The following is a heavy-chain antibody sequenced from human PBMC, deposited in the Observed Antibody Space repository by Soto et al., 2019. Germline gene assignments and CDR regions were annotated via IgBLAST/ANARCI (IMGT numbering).Heavy chain of an antibody. J-gene: IGHJ6*02. V-gene: IGHV3-33*01. CDR1: GFTFSSYG. Sequence: GGSLRLSCAASGFTFSSYGMHWVRQAPGKGLEWVAVIWYDGSYEYYADSGRGRFTLSSDNSKNTLSLQMNSLRAEDTAVYYCARDTSLQYTDSDYVTGPYGMDVWGQGTTVTVSS. D-gene: IGHD3-16*01. CDR2: IWYDGSYE. CDR3: ARDTSLQYTDSDYVTGPYGMDV.